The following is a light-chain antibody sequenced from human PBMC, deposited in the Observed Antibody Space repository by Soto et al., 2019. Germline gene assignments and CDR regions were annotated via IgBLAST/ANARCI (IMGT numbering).Light chain of an antibody. CDR1: QSVSTW. J-gene: IGKJ1*01. CDR3: LQYHNYWT. CDR2: AAF. Sequence: DIKMTQSHSTLSASVGDRVTITCRASQSVSTWLAWYQQKPGKAPNLLIHAAFNLQSGVPSRFSGSGSGTDFTLNISRLQPEAFATYYCLQYHNYWTFGQGTKVDI. V-gene: IGKV1-5*01.